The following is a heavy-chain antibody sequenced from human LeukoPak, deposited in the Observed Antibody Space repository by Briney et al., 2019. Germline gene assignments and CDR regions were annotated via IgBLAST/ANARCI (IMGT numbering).Heavy chain of an antibody. D-gene: IGHD3-10*01. CDR3: AKKYSYGSVAGDALDI. Sequence: GRSLRLSCAASGFTFSSFGMHWVRQAPGKGLEWVAVISYDGSLKHYLDSVKGRFTISRDNYKNALYLQMDSLRVEDTAVYHCAKKYSYGSVAGDALDIWGHGTLVTVSS. V-gene: IGHV3-30*18. J-gene: IGHJ3*02. CDR2: ISYDGSLK. CDR1: GFTFSSFG.